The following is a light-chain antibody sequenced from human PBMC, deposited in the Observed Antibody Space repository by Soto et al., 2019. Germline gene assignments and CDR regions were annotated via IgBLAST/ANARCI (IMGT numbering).Light chain of an antibody. CDR2: WAS. Sequence: DIVLTQSPDSLAVSLGERATINCKSSQSVLCSSNNRNCLAWYQQKPGQPPKLLIYWASTQESGVPDRFSGSGSGIDFTLTIRSRQAEDVAVYYCQLYYVTTRTFGQGTKVEIK. J-gene: IGKJ1*01. CDR3: QLYYVTTRT. V-gene: IGKV4-1*01. CDR1: QSVLCSSNNRNC.